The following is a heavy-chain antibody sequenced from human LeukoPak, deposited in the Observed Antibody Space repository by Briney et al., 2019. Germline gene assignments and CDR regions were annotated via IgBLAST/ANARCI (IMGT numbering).Heavy chain of an antibody. J-gene: IGHJ4*02. CDR1: GFMFSKSW. V-gene: IGHV3-74*01. Sequence: GGSLRLSCAASGFMFSKSWMHWVRQVPGKGLVWVARIYNDGSTTNYADSVKGRFTISRDNAKNSLYLQMNSLRAEDTAVYYCARETRVRWTDYWGQGILVTVSS. CDR2: IYNDGSTT. CDR3: ARETRVRWTDY. D-gene: IGHD5-24*01.